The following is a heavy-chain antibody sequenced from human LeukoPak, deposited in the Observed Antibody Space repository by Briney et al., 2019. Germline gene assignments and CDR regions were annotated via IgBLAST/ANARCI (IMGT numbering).Heavy chain of an antibody. D-gene: IGHD3-10*01. J-gene: IGHJ3*02. CDR3: AKYPSGTADI. Sequence: GGSLRLSRAASGFTFSSYGMQGVGQAPGKGVECVAVISYDGSNQYSADSVKGRFTISRDNSNHTLYLQMNSLRAEDTAVYYCAKYPSGTADIWGQGTMVTVSS. CDR1: GFTFSSYG. CDR2: ISYDGSNQ. V-gene: IGHV3-30*18.